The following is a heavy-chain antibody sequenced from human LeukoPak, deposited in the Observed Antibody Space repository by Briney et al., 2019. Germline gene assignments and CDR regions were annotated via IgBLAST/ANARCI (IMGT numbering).Heavy chain of an antibody. CDR2: IRYDGGNQ. J-gene: IGHJ4*02. V-gene: IGHV3-30*02. D-gene: IGHD3/OR15-3a*01. CDR1: GFTFSSYG. Sequence: GGSLRLSCAASGFTFSSYGMHWVRQTPGKGLECVAFIRYDGGNQYYTDSVKGRFTISRDNSKNTLYLRMNSLRAEDTAVYYCARDWTGPRDYWGQGTLVTVSS. CDR3: ARDWTGPRDY.